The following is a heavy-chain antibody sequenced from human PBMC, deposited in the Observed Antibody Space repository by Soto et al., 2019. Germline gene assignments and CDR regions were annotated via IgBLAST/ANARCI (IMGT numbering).Heavy chain of an antibody. J-gene: IGHJ4*02. CDR2: IVVGSGNT. CDR1: GFTFTSSA. V-gene: IGHV1-58*01. D-gene: IGHD5-18*01. CDR3: AADLVPDTAMVTYYFDY. Sequence: SVKVSCKASGFTFTSSAVQWVRQARGQRLEWIGWIVVGSGNTNYAQKFQERVTITRDMSTSTAYMELSSLRSEDTAVYYCAADLVPDTAMVTYYFDYWGQGTLVTVS.